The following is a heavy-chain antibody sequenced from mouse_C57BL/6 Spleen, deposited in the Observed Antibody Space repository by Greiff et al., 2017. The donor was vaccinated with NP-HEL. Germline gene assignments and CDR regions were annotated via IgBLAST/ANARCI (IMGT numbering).Heavy chain of an antibody. CDR1: GFTFSDYY. CDR3: ARRGITTVFDY. D-gene: IGHD1-1*01. J-gene: IGHJ2*01. CDR2: ISNGGGST. Sequence: EVQVVESGGGLVQPGGSLKLSCAASGFTFSDYYMYWVRQTPEKRLEWVAYISNGGGSTYYPDTVKGRFTISRDNAKNTLYLQMSRLKSEYTAMYYCARRGITTVFDYWGQGTTLTVSS. V-gene: IGHV5-12*01.